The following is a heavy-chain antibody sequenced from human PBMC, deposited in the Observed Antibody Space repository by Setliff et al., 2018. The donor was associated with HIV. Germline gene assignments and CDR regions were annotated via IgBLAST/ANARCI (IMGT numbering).Heavy chain of an antibody. CDR1: GFIFSTYG. CDR3: TTGALDFDY. Sequence: PGGSLRLSCEASGFIFSTYGMHWVRQAPGKGLEWVGRIRSKANSYATAYAASVKGRFTISRDDSKNTAYLQMNSLKTEDTAVYYCTTGALDFDYWGRGTLVTVSS. J-gene: IGHJ4*02. CDR2: IRSKANSYAT. V-gene: IGHV3-73*01.